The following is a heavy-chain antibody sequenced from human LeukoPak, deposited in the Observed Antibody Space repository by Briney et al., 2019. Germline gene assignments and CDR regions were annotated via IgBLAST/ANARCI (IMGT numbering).Heavy chain of an antibody. CDR1: GGSISSYY. CDR3: ARGNYQLLNSFDY. J-gene: IGHJ4*02. CDR2: IYYSGST. D-gene: IGHD2-2*01. V-gene: IGHV4-59*01. Sequence: SETLSLTCTVSGGSISSYYWSWIRQPPGKGLEWIGYIYYSGSTNYNPSLKSRVTISVDTSKNQFSLKLSSVTAADTAVYYCARGNYQLLNSFDYWGQGTLVTVSS.